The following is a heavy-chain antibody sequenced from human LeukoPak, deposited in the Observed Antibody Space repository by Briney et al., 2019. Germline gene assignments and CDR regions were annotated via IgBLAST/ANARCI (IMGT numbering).Heavy chain of an antibody. CDR3: ARVRGEYYYGSGSYYPYYYYMDV. V-gene: IGHV3-33*01. CDR2: IWYDGSNK. CDR1: GFTFSSYG. Sequence: GGSLRLSCAASGFTFSSYGMHWVRQAPGKGLEWVAVIWYDGSNKYYADSVKGRFTISRDNAKNSLYLQMNSLRAEDTAVYYCARVRGEYYYGSGSYYPYYYYMDVWGKGTTVTVSS. J-gene: IGHJ6*03. D-gene: IGHD3-10*01.